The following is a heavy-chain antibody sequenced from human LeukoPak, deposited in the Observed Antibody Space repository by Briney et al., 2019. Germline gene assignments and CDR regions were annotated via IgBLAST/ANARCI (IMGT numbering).Heavy chain of an antibody. CDR2: ISSGSSYI. V-gene: IGHV3-21*01. Sequence: GGSLRLSCAASGFTFSSYSMNGVRQAPEKGLEWVSSISSGSSYIYYADSVKGRFTISRDNTKNSLYLQMNSLRAEDTAVYYCARDLGYDFSDYWGQGTLVTVSS. CDR1: GFTFSSYS. J-gene: IGHJ4*02. D-gene: IGHD3-3*01. CDR3: ARDLGYDFSDY.